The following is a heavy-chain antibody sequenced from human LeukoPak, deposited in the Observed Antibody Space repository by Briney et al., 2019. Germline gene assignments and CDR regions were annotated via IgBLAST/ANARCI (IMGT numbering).Heavy chain of an antibody. Sequence: GGSLRLSCATSRFTFSSYSMNWVRQAPGEGLEWVSSISSSSYIYYADSVKGRFTISRDNPENSLYLQMHNLRAEDTAVYHCARWPVASKRGFDYWGQGTLVTVSS. V-gene: IGHV3-21*04. CDR2: ISSSSYI. CDR3: ARWPVASKRGFDY. J-gene: IGHJ4*02. D-gene: IGHD6-19*01. CDR1: RFTFSSYS.